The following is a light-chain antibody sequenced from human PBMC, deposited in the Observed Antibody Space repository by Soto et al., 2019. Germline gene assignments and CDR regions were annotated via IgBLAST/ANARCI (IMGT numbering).Light chain of an antibody. V-gene: IGKV1-39*01. J-gene: IGKJ1*01. CDR1: QSVSNY. CDR3: QQSYYNPT. CDR2: DAS. Sequence: DIQMTQSPSSLSASVGDRVTITCRASQSVSNYLHLYQQKPGKAPNLLIYDASSLQSGVPSRFNGSGSGTDFTLTNSSLQNEDFATYYCQQSYYNPTFGNGTKVEIK.